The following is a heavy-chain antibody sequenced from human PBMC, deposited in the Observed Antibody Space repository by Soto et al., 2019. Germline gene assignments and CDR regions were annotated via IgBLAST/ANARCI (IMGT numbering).Heavy chain of an antibody. CDR2: IYYSGST. CDR1: GGSISSSSYY. J-gene: IGHJ6*02. CDR3: ARVVRADFWSGYYTGYGMDV. V-gene: IGHV4-39*07. D-gene: IGHD3-3*01. Sequence: PLETLSLTFTVSGGSISSSSYYWGWIRQPPGKGLEWIGSIYYSGSTYYNPSLKSRVTISVDTSKNQFSLKLSSVTAADTAVYYCARVVRADFWSGYYTGYGMDVWGQGTTVTVSS.